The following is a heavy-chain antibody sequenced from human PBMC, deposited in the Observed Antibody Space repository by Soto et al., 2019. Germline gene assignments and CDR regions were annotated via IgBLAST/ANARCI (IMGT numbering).Heavy chain of an antibody. CDR1: GFTFSSYG. CDR3: ARGLEHDYIWGILGR. Sequence: GGSLRLSCAASGFTFSSYGMHWVRQAPGKGLEWVAVIWYDGSNKYYADSVKGRFTISRDNSKNTLYLQMNSLRAEDTAVYYCARGLEHDYIWGILGRWGQGTLVTVSS. CDR2: IWYDGSNK. D-gene: IGHD3-16*01. J-gene: IGHJ4*02. V-gene: IGHV3-33*01.